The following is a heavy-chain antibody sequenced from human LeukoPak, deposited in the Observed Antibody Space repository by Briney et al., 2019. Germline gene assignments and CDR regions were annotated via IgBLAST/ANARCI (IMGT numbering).Heavy chain of an antibody. J-gene: IGHJ5*02. CDR2: ISGSGGST. V-gene: IGHV3-23*01. D-gene: IGHD6-6*01. CDR3: TTDLRAARPGWFDP. CDR1: GFTFSSYA. Sequence: GGSLRLSCAASGFTFSSYAMSWVRQAPGKGLEWVSAISGSGGSTYYADSVKGRFTISRDNSKNTLYLQMSSLKTEDTAVYYCTTDLRAARPGWFDPWGQGTLVTVSS.